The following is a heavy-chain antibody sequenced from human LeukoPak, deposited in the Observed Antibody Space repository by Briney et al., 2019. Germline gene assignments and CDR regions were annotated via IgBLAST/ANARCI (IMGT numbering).Heavy chain of an antibody. CDR1: GGSISTYY. V-gene: IGHV4-59*01. CDR3: AREDPQTTVPEGMDV. Sequence: PSETLSLTCRVSGGSISTYYWSWIRQLPGKGLEWIGYIYYTGTTNYNPSLRSRVTISVDTSRNQFSLRLSSVTAADTAVYYCAREDPQTTVPEGMDVWGHGTTVIVSS. D-gene: IGHD4-17*01. J-gene: IGHJ6*02. CDR2: IYYTGTT.